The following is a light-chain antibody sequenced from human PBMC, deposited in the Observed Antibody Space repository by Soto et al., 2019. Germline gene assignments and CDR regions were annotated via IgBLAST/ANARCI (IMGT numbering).Light chain of an antibody. CDR1: SSDVGGYNY. CDR2: DVS. Sequence: QSALTQPASVSGSPGQSITISCTGTSSDVGGYNYVSWYQQHPGKAPKLMLYDVSNRPSGVSNRFSGSKSGNSASLTISGLQAEDEADYYCSSYASSSTYVFGPGTKLTGL. CDR3: SSYASSSTYV. J-gene: IGLJ1*01. V-gene: IGLV2-14*03.